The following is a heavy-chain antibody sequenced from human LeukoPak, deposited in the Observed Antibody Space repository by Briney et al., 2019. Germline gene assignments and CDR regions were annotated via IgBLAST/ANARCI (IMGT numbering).Heavy chain of an antibody. V-gene: IGHV3-23*01. D-gene: IGHD2-2*01. Sequence: PGGSLRLSCAASGFTFSNYAMSWVRQAPGKGLEWVSVVSGGGATTYYAESVKGRFTVYRDNSKNTLYLQMNSLRAEDTAVYYCAKDHPAAMLVDYWGQGTLVTVSS. CDR1: GFTFSNYA. CDR3: AKDHPAAMLVDY. J-gene: IGHJ4*02. CDR2: VSGGGATT.